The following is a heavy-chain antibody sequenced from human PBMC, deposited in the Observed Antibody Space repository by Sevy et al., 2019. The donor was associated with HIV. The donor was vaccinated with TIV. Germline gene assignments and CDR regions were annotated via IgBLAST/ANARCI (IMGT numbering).Heavy chain of an antibody. CDR1: GFTFSSYS. D-gene: IGHD2-2*01. V-gene: IGHV3-21*01. J-gene: IGHJ5*02. CDR2: ISSSSSYI. CDR3: AREGIVVVPAAIISWFDP. Sequence: GGSLRLSCAASGFTFSSYSMNWVRQAPGKGLEWVSSISSSSSYIYYADSVKGRFTISRDNAKNSLYLQMNSLRAEDTAVYYCAREGIVVVPAAIISWFDPWGPGTLVTVSS.